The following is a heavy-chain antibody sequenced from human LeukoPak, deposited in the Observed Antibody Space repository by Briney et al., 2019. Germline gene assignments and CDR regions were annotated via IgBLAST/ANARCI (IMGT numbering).Heavy chain of an antibody. CDR3: AISYDILTGYPDY. CDR2: IRADGSAQ. J-gene: IGHJ4*02. D-gene: IGHD3-9*01. V-gene: IGHV3-7*01. CDR1: EFTFSSYY. Sequence: GGSLRLSCAASEFTFSSYYMTWVRQAPGKGLEWVGSIRADGSAQFYVDSVRGRFTISRDNSKNTLYLQMNSLRAEDTAVYYCAISYDILTGYPDYWGQGTLVTVSS.